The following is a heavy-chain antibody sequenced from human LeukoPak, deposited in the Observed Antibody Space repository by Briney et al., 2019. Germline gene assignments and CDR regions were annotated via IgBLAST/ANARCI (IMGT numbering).Heavy chain of an antibody. CDR3: ARDSKPGIAARPSRFGDWFDP. V-gene: IGHV4-39*07. CDR2: IFYSGST. J-gene: IGHJ5*02. Sequence: SETLSLTCTVSGGSISTSNYYWGWIRQPPGKGLEWIGNIFYSGSTYYGPSLKSRVTISLDTSRNQFSLKLSSVTAADTAVYYCARDSKPGIAARPSRFGDWFDPWGQGTLVTVSS. D-gene: IGHD6-6*01. CDR1: GGSISTSNYY.